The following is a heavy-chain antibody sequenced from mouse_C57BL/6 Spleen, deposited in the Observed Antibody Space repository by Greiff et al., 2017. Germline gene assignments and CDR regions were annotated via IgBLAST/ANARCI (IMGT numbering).Heavy chain of an antibody. CDR3: ARGATYYFDY. V-gene: IGHV1-50*01. Sequence: VQLQQSGAELVKPGASVKLSCKASGYTFTSYWMQWVKQRPGQGLEWIGEIDPSDSYTNYNQKFKGKATLTVDTSSSTAYMQLSSLTSEDSAVYYCARGATYYFDYWGQGTTLTVSS. D-gene: IGHD3-1*01. CDR1: GYTFTSYW. CDR2: IDPSDSYT. J-gene: IGHJ2*01.